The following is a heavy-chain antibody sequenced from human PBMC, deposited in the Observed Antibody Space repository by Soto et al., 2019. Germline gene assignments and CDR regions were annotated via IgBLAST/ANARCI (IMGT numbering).Heavy chain of an antibody. CDR3: AKNQGVELVPLATVDWFDP. Sequence: GGSLRLSCAASGFIFANFGMSWVRQAPGKGLEWISSISGSGFKKYYADSVKGRFTISRDNSKSTVYLELNDLSAEDTAVYHCAKNQGVELVPLATVDWFDPWGQGSVVTVSS. CDR2: ISGSGFKK. CDR1: GFIFANFG. V-gene: IGHV3-23*01. J-gene: IGHJ5*02. D-gene: IGHD1-26*01.